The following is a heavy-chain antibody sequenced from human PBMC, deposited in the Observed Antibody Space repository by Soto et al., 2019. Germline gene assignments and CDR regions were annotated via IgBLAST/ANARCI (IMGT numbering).Heavy chain of an antibody. CDR3: ARHGDFWSGFYGMDV. J-gene: IGHJ6*02. D-gene: IGHD3-3*01. CDR2: IYYSGST. V-gene: IGHV4-59*08. CDR1: GGSISSYY. Sequence: SETLSLTCTVSGGSISSYYWSWIRQPPGKGLEWIGYIYYSGSTNYNPSLKSRVTISVDTSKNQFSLKLSSVTAADTAVYYCARHGDFWSGFYGMDVWGQGTTVTVSS.